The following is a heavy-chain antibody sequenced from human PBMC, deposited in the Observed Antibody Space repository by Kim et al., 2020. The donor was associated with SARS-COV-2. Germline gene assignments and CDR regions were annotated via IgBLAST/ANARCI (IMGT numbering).Heavy chain of an antibody. CDR1: GFSVGSDW. CDR2: INEDGSTT. D-gene: IGHD2-15*01. J-gene: IGHJ4*02. Sequence: GGSLRLSCAASGFSVGSDWMHWVRQVPGKGLEWVARINEDGSTTTHADSVKGRFSISRDSDKNMLLLEMNNLRVEDTAIYYCSRDTIGPWDHWGRGTLVTVSS. V-gene: IGHV3-74*01. CDR3: SRDTIGPWDH.